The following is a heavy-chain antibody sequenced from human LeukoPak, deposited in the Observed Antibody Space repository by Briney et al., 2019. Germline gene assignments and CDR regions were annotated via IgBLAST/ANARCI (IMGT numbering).Heavy chain of an antibody. CDR3: AKDRGSGPTSY. Sequence: GGSLRLSCAASGFTFSDYEMNWVRQAPGKGLEWVSHISTSGSIIHYADSVEGRFAISRDNAKDTLFLLMNSLGAEDTAVYYCAKDRGSGPTSYWGQGTLVTVSS. CDR2: ISTSGSII. V-gene: IGHV3-48*03. J-gene: IGHJ4*02. CDR1: GFTFSDYE. D-gene: IGHD3-3*01.